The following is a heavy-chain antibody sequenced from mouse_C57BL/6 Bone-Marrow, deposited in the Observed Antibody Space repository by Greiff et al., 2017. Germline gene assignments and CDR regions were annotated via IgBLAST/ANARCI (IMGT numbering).Heavy chain of an antibody. J-gene: IGHJ3*01. Sequence: VMLVESGAELARPGASVKMSCKASGYTFTSYTMHWVKQRPGQGLEWIGYINPSSGYTKYNQKFKDKATLTADKSSSTAYMQLSSLTSEDSAVXSCARGPLIYYYGSSISWFAYWGQGTLVTVSA. D-gene: IGHD1-1*01. CDR3: ARGPLIYYYGSSISWFAY. CDR1: GYTFTSYT. V-gene: IGHV1-4*01. CDR2: INPSSGYT.